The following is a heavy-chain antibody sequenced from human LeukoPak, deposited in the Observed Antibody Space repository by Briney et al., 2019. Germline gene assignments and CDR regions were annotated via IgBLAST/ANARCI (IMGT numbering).Heavy chain of an antibody. CDR3: ARDQLGYCSSTSCYGVYYYYYGMDV. Sequence: GGSLRLSCAASAFTFSSYWMSWVRQAPGKGLEWVANIKQDGSEKYYVASVKGRFTISRDNAKNSLYLQMNSLRAEETAVYYCARDQLGYCSSTSCYGVYYYYYGMDVWGQGTTVSVSS. CDR2: IKQDGSEK. J-gene: IGHJ6*02. CDR1: AFTFSSYW. V-gene: IGHV3-7*01. D-gene: IGHD2-2*01.